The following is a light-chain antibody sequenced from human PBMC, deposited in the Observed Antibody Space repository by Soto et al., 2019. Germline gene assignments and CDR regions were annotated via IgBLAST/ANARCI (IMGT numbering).Light chain of an antibody. J-gene: IGLJ1*01. V-gene: IGLV2-8*01. CDR2: EVS. Sequence: QSALTQPPSASGSPGQSVIISCTGTSSDVGGYNYVSWYQQHPGKAPKLMIYEVSKRPSAVPDRFSGSKSGNTASLTVSGLQAEDEADYYCSSYAGSLYVFGTGTKLTVL. CDR1: SSDVGGYNY. CDR3: SSYAGSLYV.